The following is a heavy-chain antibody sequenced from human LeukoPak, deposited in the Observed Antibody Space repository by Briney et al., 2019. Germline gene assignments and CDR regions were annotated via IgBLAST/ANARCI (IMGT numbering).Heavy chain of an antibody. Sequence: SQTLSLTCAVSGGSISSGGYSWSWIRQPPGKGLEWIGYIYHSGSTYYNPSLKSRVTISVDRSKNQFSLKLSSVTAAGTAVYYCATLGYCSGGSCDVLDYWGQGTLVTVSS. V-gene: IGHV4-30-2*01. CDR1: GGSISSGGYS. J-gene: IGHJ4*02. D-gene: IGHD2-15*01. CDR2: IYHSGST. CDR3: ATLGYCSGGSCDVLDY.